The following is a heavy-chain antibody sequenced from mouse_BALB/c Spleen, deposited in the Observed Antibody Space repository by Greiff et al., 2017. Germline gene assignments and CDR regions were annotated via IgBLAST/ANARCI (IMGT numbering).Heavy chain of an antibody. Sequence: VKLVESGPGLVAPSQSLSITCTVSGFSLTSYGVHWVRQPPGKGLEWLGVIWAGGSTNYNSALMSRLSISKDNSKSQVFLKMNSLQTDDTAMYYCARYYYGSSSFAYWGQGTLVTVSA. J-gene: IGHJ3*01. V-gene: IGHV2-9*02. CDR1: GFSLTSYG. CDR3: ARYYYGSSSFAY. CDR2: IWAGGST. D-gene: IGHD1-1*01.